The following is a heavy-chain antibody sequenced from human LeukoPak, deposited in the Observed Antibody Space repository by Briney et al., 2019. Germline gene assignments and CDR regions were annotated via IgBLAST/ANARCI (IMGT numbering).Heavy chain of an antibody. D-gene: IGHD1-26*01. V-gene: IGHV4-39*07. CDR3: ARGIHYYEI. CDR2: IYYSGST. CDR1: GGSISSSSYY. J-gene: IGHJ3*02. Sequence: SETLSLTCSVSGGSISSSSYYWGWIRQPPGKGLEWIGSIYYSGSTYYNPSLKSRVTISVDTSKNQFSLKLSSVTAADTAVYYCARGIHYYEIWGQGTMVTVSS.